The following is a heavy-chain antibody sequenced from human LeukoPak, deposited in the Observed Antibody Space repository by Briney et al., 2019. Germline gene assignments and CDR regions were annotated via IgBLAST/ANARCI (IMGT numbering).Heavy chain of an antibody. V-gene: IGHV1-18*01. D-gene: IGHD3-10*01. CDR1: GYTFTSYG. CDR2: ISAYNGNT. Sequence: ASVKVSCKASGYTFTSYGISWVRQAPGQGLEWMGWISAYNGNTNYAQKLQGRVTMTTDTSTSTAYMELRSLRSDDTAVYYCARGVSTYYYGSGSYWVDYWGQGTLVTVSS. J-gene: IGHJ4*02. CDR3: ARGVSTYYYGSGSYWVDY.